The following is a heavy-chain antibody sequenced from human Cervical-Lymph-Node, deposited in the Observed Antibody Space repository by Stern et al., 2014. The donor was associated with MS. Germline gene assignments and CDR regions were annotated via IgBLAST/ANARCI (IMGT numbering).Heavy chain of an antibody. V-gene: IGHV3-53*01. D-gene: IGHD1-7*01. Sequence: EVQLVESGGGLIQPGGSLRLSCAASGFNVSSHYMSWVRQAPGKGLEWVSIIYSDESTYSADSVKGRFTISRDNSKHTLFLQMNSLRAEDTAVYYCATGGTWNSYYFDQWGQGTLVTVSS. CDR1: GFNVSSHY. J-gene: IGHJ4*02. CDR3: ATGGTWNSYYFDQ. CDR2: IYSDEST.